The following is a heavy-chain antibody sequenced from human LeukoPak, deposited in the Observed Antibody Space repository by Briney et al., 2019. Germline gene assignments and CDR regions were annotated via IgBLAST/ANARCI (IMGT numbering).Heavy chain of an antibody. D-gene: IGHD2-2*01. J-gene: IGHJ4*02. Sequence: ASVKVSCKASGYTFTDCYMHWVRQAPGQGFEWMGWINPNDGDTNYAQKFQGRVTMTRDTSISTAHMEVSRLRSDDTAVYYCARANFLYCSSTTCLFDYWGQGTLVTVSS. CDR2: INPNDGDT. CDR1: GYTFTDCY. CDR3: ARANFLYCSSTTCLFDY. V-gene: IGHV1-2*02.